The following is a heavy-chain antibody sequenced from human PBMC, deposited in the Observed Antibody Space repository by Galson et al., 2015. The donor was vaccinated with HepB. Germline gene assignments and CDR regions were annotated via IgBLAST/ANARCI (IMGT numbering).Heavy chain of an antibody. Sequence: SVKVSCKASGGTFSSYAISWVRQAPGQGLEWMGGIIPIFGTANYAQKFQGRVTITADESTSTAYMELSSLRSEDTAVYYCAQSAAIRGGYYYYMDVWGKGTTVTVSS. CDR3: AQSAAIRGGYYYYMDV. J-gene: IGHJ6*03. CDR2: IIPIFGTA. CDR1: GGTFSSYA. D-gene: IGHD2-2*01. V-gene: IGHV1-69*13.